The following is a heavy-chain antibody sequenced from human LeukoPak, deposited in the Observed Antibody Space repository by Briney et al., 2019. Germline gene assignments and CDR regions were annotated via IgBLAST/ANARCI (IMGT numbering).Heavy chain of an antibody. CDR3: ARDNLRSSDGFDY. J-gene: IGHJ4*02. CDR1: GFTFSSYA. Sequence: GGSLRLSCAASGFTFSSYAMHWVRQAPGKGLEWVAVISYDGSNKYYADSVKGRFTISRDNSKNTLYLQMNSLRAEDTAVYYCARDNLRSSDGFDYWGQGTLVTVSS. CDR2: ISYDGSNK. D-gene: IGHD6-6*01. V-gene: IGHV3-30*04.